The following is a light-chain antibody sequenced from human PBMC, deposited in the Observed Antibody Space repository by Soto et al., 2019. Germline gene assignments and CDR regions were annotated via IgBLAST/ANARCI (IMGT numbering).Light chain of an antibody. V-gene: IGLV2-23*02. CDR3: CSYAGSTGLV. CDR1: SSDVGSYNL. Sequence: QSVLTQPASVSGSPGQSITISCTGTSSDVGSYNLVSWYQQHPGKAPKVIIYEVIKRPSGVSNRFSGSKSGNTASLTISGLQAEDEADYYCCSYAGSTGLVFGGGTKVTVL. CDR2: EVI. J-gene: IGLJ2*01.